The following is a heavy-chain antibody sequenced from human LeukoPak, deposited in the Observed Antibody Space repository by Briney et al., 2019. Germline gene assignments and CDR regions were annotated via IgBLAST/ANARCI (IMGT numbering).Heavy chain of an antibody. J-gene: IGHJ3*02. CDR1: GFTFSSYA. CDR2: ISYDGSNK. Sequence: GGSLRLSCAASGFTFSSYAMHWVRQAPGKGLEWVAVISYDGSNKYYADSVKGRFTISGDNSKNTLYLQMNSLRAEDTAVYYCARGGGHYEDAFDIWGQGTMVTVSS. D-gene: IGHD3-22*01. CDR3: ARGGGHYEDAFDI. V-gene: IGHV3-30-3*01.